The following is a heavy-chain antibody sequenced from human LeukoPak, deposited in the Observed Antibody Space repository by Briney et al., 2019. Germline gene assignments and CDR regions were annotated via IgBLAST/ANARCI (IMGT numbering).Heavy chain of an antibody. D-gene: IGHD3-10*01. CDR2: IYPGDSDT. V-gene: IGHV5-51*01. Sequence: GESLKISCKGSGYSFTSYWIGWVRQMPGKGLEWMGIIYPGDSDTRCSPSFQGQVTISADKSISTAYLQWSSLKASDTAMYYCARRRITMVRGVQHIYFDYWGQGTLVTVSS. J-gene: IGHJ4*02. CDR1: GYSFTSYW. CDR3: ARRRITMVRGVQHIYFDY.